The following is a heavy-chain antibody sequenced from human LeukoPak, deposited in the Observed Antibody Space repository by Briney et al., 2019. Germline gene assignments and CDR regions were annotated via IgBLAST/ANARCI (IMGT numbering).Heavy chain of an antibody. Sequence: PGGSLRLSCAASGFTFSSYAMSWVRQAPGKGLEWVSAISGSGDRTYYAGSVRGRFTISRDNSKTTLYLQMNSLRVEDTAVYYCAKGRQWELPFVYWGQGTLVTVSS. V-gene: IGHV3-23*01. J-gene: IGHJ4*02. D-gene: IGHD1-26*01. CDR2: ISGSGDRT. CDR1: GFTFSSYA. CDR3: AKGRQWELPFVY.